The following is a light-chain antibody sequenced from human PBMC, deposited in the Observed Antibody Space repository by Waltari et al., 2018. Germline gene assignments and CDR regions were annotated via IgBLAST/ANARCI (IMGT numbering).Light chain of an antibody. CDR1: QTISGSW. CDR2: GAS. Sequence: RATLSCRASQTISGSWLTWYQRKPGQAPRLVIYGASIRATAIPDRFSGSGSGTDFTLTISRLEPEDFAVYYCQQYDGSSVTFGGGTKVEIK. V-gene: IGKV3-20*01. J-gene: IGKJ4*01. CDR3: QQYDGSSVT.